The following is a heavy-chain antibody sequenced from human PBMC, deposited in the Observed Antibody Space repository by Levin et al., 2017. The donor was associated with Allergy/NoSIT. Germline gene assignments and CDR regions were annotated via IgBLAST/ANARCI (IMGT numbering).Heavy chain of an antibody. CDR1: GGTFSSYA. D-gene: IGHD6-19*01. V-gene: IGHV1-69*13. CDR2: IIPIFGTA. J-gene: IGHJ6*02. Sequence: SVKVSCKASGGTFSSYAISWVRQAPGQGLEWMGGIIPIFGTANYAQKFQGRVTITADESTSTAYMELSSLRSEDTAVYYCARGEWLVQGRSYYGMDVWGQGTTVTVSS. CDR3: ARGEWLVQGRSYYGMDV.